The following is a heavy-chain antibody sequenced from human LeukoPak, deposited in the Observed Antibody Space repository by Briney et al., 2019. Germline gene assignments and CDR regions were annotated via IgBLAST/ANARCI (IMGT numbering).Heavy chain of an antibody. CDR1: GFTFSSYA. D-gene: IGHD6-19*01. CDR2: ISSNGGST. J-gene: IGHJ4*02. CDR3: VKSQSSKAVAGRSFDY. Sequence: GGSLRLSYSASGFTFSSYAMHWVRQAPGKGLEYVSAISSNGGSTYYADSVKGRFTISRDNSKNALYFQMSSLRAEDTAVYYCVKSQSSKAVAGRSFDYWGQGTLVTVSS. V-gene: IGHV3-64D*06.